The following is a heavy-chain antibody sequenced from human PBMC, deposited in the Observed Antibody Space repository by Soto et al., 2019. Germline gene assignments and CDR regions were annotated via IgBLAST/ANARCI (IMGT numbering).Heavy chain of an antibody. CDR2: IYPGNSDT. CDR3: ARHVYYDVLKKNY. J-gene: IGHJ4*02. D-gene: IGHD3-9*01. Sequence: PGQSLKVSWKGSGYNFANYWSGWVRQMPGKGLEWMGIIYPGNSDTRYSPSFQGQVTISADTSISTAYLEWSSLKASDTAIYYCARHVYYDVLKKNYWGQGTLVTVSS. V-gene: IGHV5-51*01. CDR1: GYNFANYW.